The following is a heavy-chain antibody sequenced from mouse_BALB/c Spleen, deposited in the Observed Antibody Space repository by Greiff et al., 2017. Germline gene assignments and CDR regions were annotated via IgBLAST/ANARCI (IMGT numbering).Heavy chain of an antibody. CDR2: IYPGGGYT. CDR3: AREGSYYAMDY. J-gene: IGHJ4*01. V-gene: IGHV1-63*02. CDR1: GYTFTNYW. Sequence: QVQLQQSGAELVRPGTSVKISCKASGYTFTNYWLGWVKQRPGHGLEWIGDIYPGGGYTNYTEKFKGKATLTADTSSSTAYMQLSSLTSEDSAVYFCAREGSYYAMDYWGQGTSVTVSS.